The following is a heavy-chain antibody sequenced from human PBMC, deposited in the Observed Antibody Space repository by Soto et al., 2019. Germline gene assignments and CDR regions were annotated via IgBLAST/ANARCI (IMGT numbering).Heavy chain of an antibody. Sequence: ASVKVSCKASGYTFTSYYMHWVRQAPGQGLEWMGIINPSGGSTSYAQKFQGRVTMTRDTSTSTVYMELSSLRSEDTAVYYCARGVKKDYYYYYYMDVWGKGTTVTVSS. V-gene: IGHV1-46*03. CDR1: GYTFTSYY. CDR3: ARGVKKDYYYYYYMDV. J-gene: IGHJ6*03. CDR2: INPSGGST.